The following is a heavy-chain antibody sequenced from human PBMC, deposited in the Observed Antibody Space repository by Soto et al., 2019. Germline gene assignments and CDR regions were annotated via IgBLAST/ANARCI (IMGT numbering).Heavy chain of an antibody. CDR1: GYTFTSYG. J-gene: IGHJ3*02. D-gene: IGHD6-13*01. CDR3: ARSIGSSWYQDAFDI. CDR2: ISAYNGNT. Sequence: ASVKVSCKASGYTFTSYGISWVRQAPGQGLEWMGWISAYNGNTNYAQKLQGGVTMTTDTSTSTAYMELRSLRSDDTAVYYCARSIGSSWYQDAFDIWGQGTMVTVSS. V-gene: IGHV1-18*01.